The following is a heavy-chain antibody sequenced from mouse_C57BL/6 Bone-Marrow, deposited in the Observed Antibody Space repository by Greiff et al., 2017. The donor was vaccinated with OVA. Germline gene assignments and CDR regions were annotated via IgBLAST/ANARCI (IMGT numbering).Heavy chain of an antibody. CDR1: GYTFTSYG. J-gene: IGHJ4*01. D-gene: IGHD2-4*01. Sequence: VQLQQSGAELARPGASVKLSCKASGYTFTSYGISWVKQRTGQGLEWIGEIYPRSGNTYYNEKFKGKATLTADKSSSTAYMELRSLTSEDSAVYFCARRGAYDYDYAMDYWGQGTSVTVSS. CDR2: IYPRSGNT. CDR3: ARRGAYDYDYAMDY. V-gene: IGHV1-81*01.